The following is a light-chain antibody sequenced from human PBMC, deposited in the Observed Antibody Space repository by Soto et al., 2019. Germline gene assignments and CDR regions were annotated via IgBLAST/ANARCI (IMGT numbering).Light chain of an antibody. CDR2: GAS. CDR3: QQYGSSLGFT. CDR1: QSVSSSY. V-gene: IGKV3-20*01. Sequence: EIVLTQSPGTLSLSPGERATLPCRASQSVSSSYLAWYQQKPGQAPRLLIYGASSRATGIPDRFSGSGSGTDFTLTISRLEPEVFAVYYCQQYGSSLGFTFGPGTKVDIK. J-gene: IGKJ3*01.